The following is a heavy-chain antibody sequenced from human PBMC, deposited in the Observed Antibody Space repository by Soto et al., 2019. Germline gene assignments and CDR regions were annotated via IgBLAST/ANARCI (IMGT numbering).Heavy chain of an antibody. CDR1: GYTFSSRG. CDR3: VREAGDYDWYFDI. CDR2: ISPHNAKT. V-gene: IGHV1-18*01. J-gene: IGHJ2*01. D-gene: IGHD4-17*01. Sequence: QAQLVQSGPEVKEPGASVKVSCKASGYTFSSRGIYWVRQAPGQGLEWMGWISPHNAKTHYAQSLQGRVTLTTDTSTNTAYMDLRSLRSDDTAVYYCVREAGDYDWYFDIWGRGTPVTVSS.